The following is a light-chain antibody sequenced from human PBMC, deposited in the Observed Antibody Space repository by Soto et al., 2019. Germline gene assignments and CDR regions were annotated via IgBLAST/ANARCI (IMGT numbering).Light chain of an antibody. V-gene: IGKV2-28*01. Sequence: DIVMTQSPLSLSVTPGEPASISCRSSQSLLHSNGYNYLDWYLQKPGQSPQLLIYLGSNRASGVPDRFSGSGSGTDFTLKISRVEAEDVGVYYCMQALQTPITFGHGTRLENK. CDR1: QSLLHSNGYNY. CDR2: LGS. J-gene: IGKJ5*01. CDR3: MQALQTPIT.